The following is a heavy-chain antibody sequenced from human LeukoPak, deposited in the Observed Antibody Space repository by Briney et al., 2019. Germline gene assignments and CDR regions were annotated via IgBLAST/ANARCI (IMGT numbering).Heavy chain of an antibody. V-gene: IGHV2-5*02. CDR1: GFSFTTSGVG. J-gene: IGHJ4*02. CDR2: IFWEDDK. Sequence: SGPALVRPPQTLTLTCTFSGFSFTTSGVGVGWIRQRPGKALEWLGMIFWEDDKRYSPSLKSRLTITEHASENQVVLTMTNMNPADTGTYFCAHTGYSYGLDYWGQGTLVTVSS. CDR3: AHTGYSYGLDY. D-gene: IGHD5-18*01.